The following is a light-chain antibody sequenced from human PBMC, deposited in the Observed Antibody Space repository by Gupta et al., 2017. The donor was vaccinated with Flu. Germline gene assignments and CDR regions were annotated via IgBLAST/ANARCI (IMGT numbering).Light chain of an antibody. CDR2: GTS. CDR1: QSVNNN. J-gene: IGKJ1*01. CDR3: QQYNPWPGWT. Sequence: EIVMTQSPATLSVSPGERATLSCRASQSVNNNLAWFQQKPGQAPRLLIYGTSTRATGVPARFSGSGSGTEFTLTISSLQSEDSAVYYCQQYNPWPGWTFGQGTKVEIK. V-gene: IGKV3-15*01.